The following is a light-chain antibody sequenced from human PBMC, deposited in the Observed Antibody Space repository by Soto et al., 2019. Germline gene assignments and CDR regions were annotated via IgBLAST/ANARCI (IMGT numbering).Light chain of an antibody. Sequence: EIVMTQSPATLSVSAGERATLSFRASQSVSSNLAWYQKKPGRAPRLLIYGASTRATGIPARFSGSGSGTEFTLTISSLQSEDFAVYYCQQYNNWPLTFGGGTKVDIK. V-gene: IGKV3-15*01. CDR3: QQYNNWPLT. CDR1: QSVSSN. J-gene: IGKJ4*01. CDR2: GAS.